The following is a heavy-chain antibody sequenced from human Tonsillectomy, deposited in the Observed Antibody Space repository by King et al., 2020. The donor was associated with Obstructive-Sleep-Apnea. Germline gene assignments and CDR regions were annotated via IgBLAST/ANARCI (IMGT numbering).Heavy chain of an antibody. CDR2: IYYSGST. CDR1: GGSISSGDYY. CDR3: ARDSSYYYDSSGYYYFDY. J-gene: IGHJ4*02. D-gene: IGHD3-22*01. Sequence: VQLQESGPGLVKPSQTLSLTCTVSGGSISSGDYYWSWIRQPPGKGLEWNGYIYYSGSTYYNPSLKSRVTISVDTSKNQFSLKLSSVTAADTAVYYCARDSSYYYDSSGYYYFDYWGQGTLVTVSS. V-gene: IGHV4-30-4*01.